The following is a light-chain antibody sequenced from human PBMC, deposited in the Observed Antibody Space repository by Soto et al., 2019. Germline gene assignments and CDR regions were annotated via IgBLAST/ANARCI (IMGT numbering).Light chain of an antibody. CDR1: QNIRNY. J-gene: IGKJ2*01. Sequence: DIQMTQSPSSLSASVGDRVTITCRASQNIRNYLNWYQQKPGDAPKLLIYAASTLQGAVPSRFSGSGSATDFTLPISSLQPEDFATYHCQQGHSTPYTFGQGTRLEI. CDR3: QQGHSTPYT. CDR2: AAS. V-gene: IGKV1-39*01.